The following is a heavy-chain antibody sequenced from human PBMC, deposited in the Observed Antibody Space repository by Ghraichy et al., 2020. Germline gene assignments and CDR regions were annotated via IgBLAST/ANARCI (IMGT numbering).Heavy chain of an antibody. CDR1: GFTFSTYG. J-gene: IGHJ4*02. CDR3: ASGRGPGTFFSDY. Sequence: GGSLRLSCAASGFTFSTYGMNWVRQAPGKGLEWVAVIWNDGTCKNYADSVKGRFTISRDNSKNTLYLQMNSLRAEDTAVYYCASGRGPGTFFSDYWGQGTLVTVSS. CDR2: IWNDGTCK. V-gene: IGHV3-33*03. D-gene: IGHD1-1*01.